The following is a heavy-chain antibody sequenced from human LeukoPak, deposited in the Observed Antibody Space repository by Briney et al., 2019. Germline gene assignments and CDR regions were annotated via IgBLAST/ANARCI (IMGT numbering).Heavy chain of an antibody. CDR1: GGSIRTYY. V-gene: IGHV4-59*08. CDR3: ARSIPTFGTAVAGYHFFDF. D-gene: IGHD6-19*01. J-gene: IGHJ4*02. Sequence: SETLSLTRTVSGGSIRTYYWSWIRQSPGKGLEWIGYVYHSGSTNYNPSLRSRATISVDTSENQFSLRLISVTAADTAMYYCARSIPTFGTAVAGYHFFDFWGQGTLVTVSS. CDR2: VYHSGST.